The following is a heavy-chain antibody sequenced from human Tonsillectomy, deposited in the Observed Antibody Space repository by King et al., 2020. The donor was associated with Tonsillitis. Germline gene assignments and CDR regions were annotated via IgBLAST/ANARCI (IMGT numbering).Heavy chain of an antibody. CDR3: ARDGGGYCSGGSCYSNYYYDMDV. V-gene: IGHV1-69*09. CDR1: GGTFSSYA. J-gene: IGHJ6*02. D-gene: IGHD2-15*01. CDR2: IIPILDIT. Sequence: VQLVPSGAEVKKPGSSVKVSCKASGGTFSSYAISWVRQAPGQGLEWMGRIIPILDITNYAQKFQGRVTITADKSTSTAYMELSSLRSEDTAVYYCARDGGGYCSGGSCYSNYYYDMDVWGQGTTVTVSS.